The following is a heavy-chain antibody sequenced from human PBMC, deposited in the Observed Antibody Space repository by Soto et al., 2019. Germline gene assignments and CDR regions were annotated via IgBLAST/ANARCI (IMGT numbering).Heavy chain of an antibody. J-gene: IGHJ4*02. CDR2: VYHSGNT. D-gene: IGHD2-15*01. CDR3: ARREGDCRGGSCPYYHD. Sequence: QVHLQESGPRLVKPSETLSLTCDVSGDSISSYNWWTWVRQTPGKGLEWIGEVYHSGNTNYNPSLKSRVTISVDKSRNQFSLSLPSVTAADTAVYYCARREGDCRGGSCPYYHDWGQGTLVTASS. V-gene: IGHV4-4*02. CDR1: GDSISSYNW.